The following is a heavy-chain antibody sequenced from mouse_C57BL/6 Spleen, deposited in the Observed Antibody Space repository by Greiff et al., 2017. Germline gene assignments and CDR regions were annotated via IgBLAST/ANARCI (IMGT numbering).Heavy chain of an antibody. CDR2: ISSGGDYI. CDR3: TREDGYDEDYYAMDY. CDR1: GFTFSSYA. V-gene: IGHV5-9-1*02. J-gene: IGHJ4*01. D-gene: IGHD2-2*01. Sequence: EVKLVESGECLVKPGGSLQLSCAASGFTFSSYAMSWFRQTPETRLEWVAYISSGGDYIYYADTVKGRFTISRDNARNTLYLQMSSLKSEDTAMYYCTREDGYDEDYYAMDYWRQGTPVTVSS.